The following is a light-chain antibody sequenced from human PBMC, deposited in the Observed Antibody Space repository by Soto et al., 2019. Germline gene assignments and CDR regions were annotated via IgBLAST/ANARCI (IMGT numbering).Light chain of an antibody. CDR3: QQNFSPYVT. Sequence: DIQMTQSQPSLSASVGDRVTISCRASETISNFLNWYQQKPGKAPQLLVYSASNLKPGVPSRFSGSGSGTDFTLTLSSLQPEDSATYYCQQNFSPYVTFGAGTKVEI. CDR1: ETISNF. J-gene: IGKJ4*01. CDR2: SAS. V-gene: IGKV1-39*01.